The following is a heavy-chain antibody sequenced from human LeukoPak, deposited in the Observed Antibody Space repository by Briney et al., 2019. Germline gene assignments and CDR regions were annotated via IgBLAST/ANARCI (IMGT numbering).Heavy chain of an antibody. V-gene: IGHV1-2*06. CDR1: GYTFTGYY. D-gene: IGHD3-22*01. J-gene: IGHJ4*02. CDR2: INPNSGGT. CDR3: AGSYYYDSSGPTFDY. Sequence: ASVKVSCKASGYTFTGYYMHWVRQAPGQGLEWMGRINPNSGGTNYAQKFQGRVTMTRDTSISTAYMELSRLRSDDTAVYYCAGSYYYDSSGPTFDYWGQGTLVTVSS.